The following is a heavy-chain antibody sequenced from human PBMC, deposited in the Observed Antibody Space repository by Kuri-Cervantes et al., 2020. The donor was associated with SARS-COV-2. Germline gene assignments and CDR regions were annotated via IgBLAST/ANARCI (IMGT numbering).Heavy chain of an antibody. CDR2: MYQSGTT. V-gene: IGHV4-38-2*02. D-gene: IGHD1-14*01. CDR3: ARDSDFLEPSFDY. CDR1: GYFISNGYY. J-gene: IGHJ4*02. Sequence: SETLSLTSSVSGYFISNGYYWGWIRQYPGKGLEWIASMYQSGTTFYNPSLKSRVTISVDTSKKQCYLKLSSVTAADTAVYYCARDSDFLEPSFDYWGQGTLVTVSS.